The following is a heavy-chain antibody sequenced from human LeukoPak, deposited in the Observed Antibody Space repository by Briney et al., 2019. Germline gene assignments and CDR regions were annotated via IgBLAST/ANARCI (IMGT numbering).Heavy chain of an antibody. V-gene: IGHV1-18*01. CDR2: ISAYNGNT. J-gene: IGHJ4*02. D-gene: IGHD3-22*01. CDR1: GYTFNTYG. CDR3: ARDIPGDSSGYYFYYFDY. Sequence: GASVKVSCKASGYTFNTYGIRWVRQAPGQGLEWMGWISAYNGNTEYAQKFQGRVTLTTDTSTSTAYMELRSLRSDDTAVYYCARDIPGDSSGYYFYYFDYWGQGTLVTGSS.